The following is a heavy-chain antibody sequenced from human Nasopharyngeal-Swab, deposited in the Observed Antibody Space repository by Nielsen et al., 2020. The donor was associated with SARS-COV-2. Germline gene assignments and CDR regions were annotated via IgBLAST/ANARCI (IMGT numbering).Heavy chain of an antibody. CDR3: AMSIAVRGAGWFDP. J-gene: IGHJ5*02. D-gene: IGHD6-19*01. Sequence: WVRQAPGRGLEWVGRINPNSGGTNYAQKIEGRVTMTRDTTISTAYMELSRLRSDNTAVYFCAMSIAVRGAGWFDPWGQGTLVTVSS. CDR2: INPNSGGT. V-gene: IGHV1-2*06.